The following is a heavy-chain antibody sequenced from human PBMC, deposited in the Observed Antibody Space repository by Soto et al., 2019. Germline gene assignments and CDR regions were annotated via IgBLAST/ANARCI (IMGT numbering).Heavy chain of an antibody. J-gene: IGHJ4*02. V-gene: IGHV1-18*01. CDR2: ISPFNGHT. Sequence: QVPLVQSGGEVKKPGASVKVSCKPSGYTFTNYVISWVRRAPGQGLEWMGWISPFNGHTKYAQKFQGRVTLTTDTAPSTAYMELRSLIYDDTAVYYCARDAGSESYLAYWGQGTLVTVSS. CDR1: GYTFTNYV. CDR3: ARDAGSESYLAY. D-gene: IGHD1-26*01.